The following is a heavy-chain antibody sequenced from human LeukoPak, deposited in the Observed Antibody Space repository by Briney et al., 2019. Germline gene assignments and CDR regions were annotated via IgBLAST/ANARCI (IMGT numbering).Heavy chain of an antibody. CDR3: ARDVFSTYYYDSSGLGDAFEI. J-gene: IGHJ3*02. Sequence: ASVKVSCKASGYTFTSYGISWVRQAPGQGLEWMGWISGNNGNTNHAQHLQGRVTMTTDTSTSTAYMELRSLRSDDTAVYYCARDVFSTYYYDSSGLGDAFEIWGRGTMVTVSS. V-gene: IGHV1-18*01. D-gene: IGHD3-22*01. CDR1: GYTFTSYG. CDR2: ISGNNGNT.